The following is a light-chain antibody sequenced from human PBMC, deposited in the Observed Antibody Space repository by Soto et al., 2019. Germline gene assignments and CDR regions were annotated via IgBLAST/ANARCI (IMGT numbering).Light chain of an antibody. Sequence: EIVLTQSPATLSLSPGERAALSCRASQSVGSHLAWYQQKPGQAPRLLIYVASNRATGIPARFSGSGSGTDFTLTISSLEPDDFAVYICQHRTNWPPVTFGQGTRLEIK. CDR3: QHRTNWPPVT. J-gene: IGKJ5*01. CDR2: VAS. V-gene: IGKV3-11*01. CDR1: QSVGSH.